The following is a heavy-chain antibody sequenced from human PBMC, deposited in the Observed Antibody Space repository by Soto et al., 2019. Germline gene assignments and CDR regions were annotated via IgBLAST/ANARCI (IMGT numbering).Heavy chain of an antibody. D-gene: IGHD5-12*01. V-gene: IGHV1-69*01. CDR1: GGTFSSYA. Sequence: QVQLVQSGAEVKKPGFSVKVSCKASGGTFSSYAISWVRQAPGQGLEWMGGIIPIFGTANYAQKFQGRVTITADESTSTAYMELSSLRSEDTAVYYCAREGDGYNKPGGWFDYWGQGTLVTVSS. CDR2: IIPIFGTA. CDR3: AREGDGYNKPGGWFDY. J-gene: IGHJ4*02.